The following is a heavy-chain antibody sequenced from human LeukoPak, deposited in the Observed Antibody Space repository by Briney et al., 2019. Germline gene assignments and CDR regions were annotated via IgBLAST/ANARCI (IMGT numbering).Heavy chain of an antibody. CDR3: ARSLWVSGTYYGYYFDY. CDR2: ISAYNANT. Sequence: ASVKVSCKASRYTFTSYGISWVRQAPGQGLEWMGWISAYNANTNYAQKLQGRVTMTTDTSTSTAYMELRSLRSDDTAVYYCARSLWVSGTYYGYYFDYWGQGTLVTVSS. CDR1: RYTFTSYG. V-gene: IGHV1-18*01. J-gene: IGHJ4*02. D-gene: IGHD3-10*01.